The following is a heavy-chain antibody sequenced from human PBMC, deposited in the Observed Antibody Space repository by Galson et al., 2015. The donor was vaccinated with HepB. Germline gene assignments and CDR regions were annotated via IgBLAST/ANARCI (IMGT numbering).Heavy chain of an antibody. V-gene: IGHV5-51*01. Sequence: QSGAEVKKPGESLKISCKTSGYSFSNYWIGWVRQMPGKGLEWMGYIYPRDSDTRSSPSFQGQVTISADKSINTAYLQIRSLKAEDTAVYYCTRELRSGSYSRWGYFDLWGRGTLLTVSS. D-gene: IGHD3-10*01. CDR1: GYSFSNYW. J-gene: IGHJ2*01. CDR2: IYPRDSDT. CDR3: TRELRSGSYSRWGYFDL.